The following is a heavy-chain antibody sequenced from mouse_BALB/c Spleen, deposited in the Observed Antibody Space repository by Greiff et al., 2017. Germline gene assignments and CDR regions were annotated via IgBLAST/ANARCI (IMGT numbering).Heavy chain of an antibody. CDR2: ISYDGSN. Sequence: ESGPGLVKPSQSLSLTCSVTGYSITSGYYWNWIRQFPGNKLEWMGYISYDGSNNYNPSLKNRISITRDTSKNQFFLKLNSVTTEDTATYYCARDVGYSAWFAYWGQGTLVTVSA. CDR1: GYSITSGYY. J-gene: IGHJ3*01. D-gene: IGHD2-3*01. CDR3: ARDVGYSAWFAY. V-gene: IGHV3-6*02.